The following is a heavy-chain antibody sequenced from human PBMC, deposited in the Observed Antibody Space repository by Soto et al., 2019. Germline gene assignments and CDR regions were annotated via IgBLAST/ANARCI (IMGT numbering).Heavy chain of an antibody. CDR3: AVPTRDDYYYYYGMDV. Sequence: ASVKVSCKASGGTFSSYAISWVRQAPGQGLEWMGGIIPIFGTANYAQKFQGRVTITADESTSTAYMELSSLRSEDTAVYYCAVPTRDDYYYYYGMDVWGQGTTVTVSS. D-gene: IGHD1-1*01. J-gene: IGHJ6*02. CDR1: GGTFSSYA. V-gene: IGHV1-69*13. CDR2: IIPIFGTA.